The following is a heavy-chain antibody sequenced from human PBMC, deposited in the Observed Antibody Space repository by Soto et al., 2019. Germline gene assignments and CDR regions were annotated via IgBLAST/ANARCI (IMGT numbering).Heavy chain of an antibody. Sequence: LGESLKISCKDSGYSFTSYWIGWVRQMPGKGLEWMGIIYPGDSDTRYSPSFQGQVTISADKSISTAYLQWSSLKASDTAMYYCARLADTAMANAFDIWGPGTMLTVSS. V-gene: IGHV5-51*01. CDR1: GYSFTSYW. CDR2: IYPGDSDT. D-gene: IGHD5-18*01. CDR3: ARLADTAMANAFDI. J-gene: IGHJ3*02.